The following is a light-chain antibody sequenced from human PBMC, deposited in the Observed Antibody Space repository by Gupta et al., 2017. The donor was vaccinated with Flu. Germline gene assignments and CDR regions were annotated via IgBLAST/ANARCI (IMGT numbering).Light chain of an antibody. CDR3: QHRDSTPRT. Sequence: DIQMTQSPSSLSASVGDRVTITCRASQRISTYLNWYQQKPGTAPKLLVYAVSRVKSGVPSRFSGSGSGTDYTLIISRRQPEDFATYYCQHRDSTPRTFGQGTKMDIK. J-gene: IGKJ2*02. CDR2: AVS. V-gene: IGKV1-39*01. CDR1: QRISTY.